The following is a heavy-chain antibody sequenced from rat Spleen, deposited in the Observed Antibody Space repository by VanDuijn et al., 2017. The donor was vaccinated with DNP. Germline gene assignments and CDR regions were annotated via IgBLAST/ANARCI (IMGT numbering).Heavy chain of an antibody. CDR1: XFSLTSYT. CDR3: TRGGYPGITSAMDA. CDR2: MSSGGRT. Sequence: QVQXXESGPGXVQPSQXLSLTXTVXXFSLTSYTVSWVRQXPGKGLEWIASMSSGGRTYYNSTHKSRLSISRDTSKNQVFLKMNSLQTEDTAIYFCTRGGYPGITSAMDAWGQGTSVTVSS. J-gene: IGHJ4*01. V-gene: IGHV2-6*01. D-gene: IGHD1-4*01.